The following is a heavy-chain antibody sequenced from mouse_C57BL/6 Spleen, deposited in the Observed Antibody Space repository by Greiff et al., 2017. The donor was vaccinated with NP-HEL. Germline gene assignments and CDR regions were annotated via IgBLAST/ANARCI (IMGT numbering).Heavy chain of an antibody. D-gene: IGHD1-1*01. J-gene: IGHJ4*01. V-gene: IGHV10-1*01. CDR3: VRQGVVVPMDY. CDR1: GFSFNTYA. CDR2: IRSKSNNYAT. Sequence: EVMLVESGGGLVQPKGSLKLSCAASGFSFNTYAMNWVRQAPGKGLEWVARIRSKSNNYATYYADSVKDRFTISRDDSESMLYLQMNNLKTEDTAMYYCVRQGVVVPMDYWGQGTSVTVSS.